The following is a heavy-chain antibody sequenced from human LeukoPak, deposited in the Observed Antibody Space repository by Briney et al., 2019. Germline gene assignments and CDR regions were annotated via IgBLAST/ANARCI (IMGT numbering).Heavy chain of an antibody. J-gene: IGHJ3*02. CDR2: INTNTGNP. Sequence: ASVKVSCKASGYTFTSYAMNWVRQAPGQGLEWMGWINTNTGNPTYAQGFTGRFVFSLDTSVSTAYLQISSLKAEDTAVYYCARDAYYDFWSGYYTRVDAFDIWGQGTMVTVSS. CDR3: ARDAYYDFWSGYYTRVDAFDI. CDR1: GYTFTSYA. V-gene: IGHV7-4-1*02. D-gene: IGHD3-3*01.